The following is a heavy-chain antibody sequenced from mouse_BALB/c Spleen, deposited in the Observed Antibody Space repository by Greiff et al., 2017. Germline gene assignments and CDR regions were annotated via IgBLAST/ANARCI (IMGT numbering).Heavy chain of an antibody. J-gene: IGHJ3*01. V-gene: IGHV1S41*01. CDR2: IAPGSGST. CDR1: GYTFTSYW. Sequence: DLVKPGASVKLSCKASGYTFTSYWINWIKQRPGQGLEWIGRIAPGSGSTYYNEMFKGKATLTVDTSSSTAYIQLSSLSSEDSAVYYCARENRYDGYWGQGTLVTVSA. D-gene: IGHD2-14*01. CDR3: ARENRYDGY.